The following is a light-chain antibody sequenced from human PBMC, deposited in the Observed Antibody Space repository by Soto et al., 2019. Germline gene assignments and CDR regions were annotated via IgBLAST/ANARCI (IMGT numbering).Light chain of an antibody. J-gene: IGLJ2*01. CDR1: ALPKQY. V-gene: IGLV3-25*02. CDR3: QSEVSSGTYVV. Sequence: SYELTQPPSVSVSPGQTARITCSGDALPKQYAYWYQQKPGQAPVMVMYKDSERPSGIPERFSGSSSGTTVTLTISGVQAEDEADYYCQSEVSSGTYVVFGGGTQLTVL. CDR2: KDS.